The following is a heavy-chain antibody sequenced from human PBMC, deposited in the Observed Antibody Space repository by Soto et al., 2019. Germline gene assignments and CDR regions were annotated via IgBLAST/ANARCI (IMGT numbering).Heavy chain of an antibody. Sequence: GASVKVSCKASGYTFTSYAMHWVRQAPGQRLEWMEWINAGNGNTKYSQKFQGRVTITRDTSASTAYMELSSLRSEDTAVYYCARGRYYYDSSGYYYVRPRDHYYYYGMDVWGHGTTVTVSS. CDR1: GYTFTSYA. CDR3: ARGRYYYDSSGYYYVRPRDHYYYYGMDV. D-gene: IGHD3-22*01. V-gene: IGHV1-3*01. CDR2: INAGNGNT. J-gene: IGHJ6*02.